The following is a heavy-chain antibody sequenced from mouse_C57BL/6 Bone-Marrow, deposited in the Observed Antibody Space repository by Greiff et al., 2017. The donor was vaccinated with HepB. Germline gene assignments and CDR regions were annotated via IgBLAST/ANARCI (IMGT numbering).Heavy chain of an antibody. D-gene: IGHD1-1*01. CDR3: ARRGSGSRDYAMDY. V-gene: IGHV1-19*01. J-gene: IGHJ4*01. CDR2: INPYNGGT. Sequence: VQLQQSGPVLVKPGASVKMSCKASGYTFTDYYMNWVKQSHGKSLEWIGVINPYNGGTSYNQKFKGKATLTVDKSSSTAYMELNSLTSEDSAVYYCARRGSGSRDYAMDYWGQGTSVTVSS. CDR1: GYTFTDYY.